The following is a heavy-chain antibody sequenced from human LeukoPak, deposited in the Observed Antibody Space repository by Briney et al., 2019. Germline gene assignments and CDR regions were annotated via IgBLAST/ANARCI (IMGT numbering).Heavy chain of an antibody. CDR1: AYTFTYYA. D-gene: IGHD1-1*01. J-gene: IGHJ5*02. Sequence: PSVKVSCKVSAYTFTYYAMNWVRQAPGQGLEWMGSINTNTGNTRYAQGFTGRFVFSLDTSASTAYLQISSLKAEDIGVYYCARDLDWFYPWVQGSLVTVSS. V-gene: IGHV7-4-1*02. CDR2: INTNTGNT. CDR3: ARDLDWFYP.